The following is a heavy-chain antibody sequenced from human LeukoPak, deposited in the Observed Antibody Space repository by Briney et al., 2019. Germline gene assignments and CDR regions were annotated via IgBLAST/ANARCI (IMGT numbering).Heavy chain of an antibody. D-gene: IGHD3-10*01. V-gene: IGHV3-7*01. CDR2: IKQDGSEK. CDR1: GFTFTSYW. Sequence: GGSLRLSWAASGFTFTSYWMSWVRQAPGEGLEWVANIKQDGSEKYYVDSVKGRFTISRDNAKNSLYLQTNSLRAEDTAVYYCERDKNAWFGELSSDYWGQGTLATVSS. J-gene: IGHJ4*02. CDR3: ERDKNAWFGELSSDY.